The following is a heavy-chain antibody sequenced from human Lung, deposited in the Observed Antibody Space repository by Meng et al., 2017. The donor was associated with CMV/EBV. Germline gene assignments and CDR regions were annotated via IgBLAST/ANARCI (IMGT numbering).Heavy chain of an antibody. CDR1: GGTFSSYA. CDR2: IIPIFGTA. J-gene: IGHJ6*02. V-gene: IGHV1-69*05. Sequence: SVXVSCXASGGTFSSYAISWVRQAPGQGLEWMGGIIPIFGTANYAQKFQGRVTITTDESTSTAYMELSSLRSEDTAVYYCATSTTGTTPYYYYYGMDVWGQGTTVTVSS. D-gene: IGHD1-1*01. CDR3: ATSTTGTTPYYYYYGMDV.